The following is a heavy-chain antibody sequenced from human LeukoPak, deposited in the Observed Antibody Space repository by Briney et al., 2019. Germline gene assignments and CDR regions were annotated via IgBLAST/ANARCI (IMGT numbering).Heavy chain of an antibody. CDR2: FDPEDGET. J-gene: IGHJ5*02. CDR3: ATGNYYDSSGYRDRALST. Sequence: ASVKVSCKVSGYTLTELSMHWVRQAPGKGLEWMGGFDPEDGETIYAQKFQGRVTMTEDTSTDTAYMELSSLRSEDTAVYYCATGNYYDSSGYRDRALSTWGQGTLVTVSS. CDR1: GYTLTELS. D-gene: IGHD3-22*01. V-gene: IGHV1-24*01.